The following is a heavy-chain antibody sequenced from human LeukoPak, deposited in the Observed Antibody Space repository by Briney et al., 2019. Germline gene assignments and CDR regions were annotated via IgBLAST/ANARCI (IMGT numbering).Heavy chain of an antibody. D-gene: IGHD3-10*01. CDR2: IYHSGST. V-gene: IGHV4-39*01. CDR1: GGSISSSSYY. J-gene: IGHJ6*03. CDR3: AGSDYYYYMDV. Sequence: PSETLSLTCTVSGGSISSSSYYWGWIRQPPRKGLEWIGSIYHSGSTYYNPSLKSRVTISVDTSKNQFSLKLSSVNAADTAVFYCAGSDYYYYMDVWGKGTTVTVSS.